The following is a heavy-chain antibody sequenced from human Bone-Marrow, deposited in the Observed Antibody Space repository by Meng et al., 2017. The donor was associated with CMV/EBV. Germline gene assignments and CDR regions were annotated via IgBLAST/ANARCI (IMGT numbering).Heavy chain of an antibody. D-gene: IGHD2-2*01. J-gene: IGHJ4*02. V-gene: IGHV4-34*01. CDR1: SFRGYY. CDR2: INHSGST. Sequence: SFRGYYCSWIRQPPGKGLEWIGEINHSGSTNYNPSLKSRVTIAVDTSKSQFSLKLSPVTAADTAVYYWARGFLGVVPAATNPYFDYWGQGTLVTVSS. CDR3: ARGFLGVVPAATNPYFDY.